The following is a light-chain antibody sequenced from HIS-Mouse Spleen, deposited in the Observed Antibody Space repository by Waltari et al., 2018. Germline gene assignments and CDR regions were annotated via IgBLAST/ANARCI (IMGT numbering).Light chain of an antibody. CDR3: AAWDDSLSGHVV. Sequence: QSVLTQPPSASGTPGQRVTISCSGSSSNIGSNYVYWYQQLPGTAPKRLICRNNHRPSGVRGRLSGSKSGTSASRAISGLRSEDEADYYCAAWDDSLSGHVVFGGGTKLTVL. J-gene: IGLJ2*01. V-gene: IGLV1-47*01. CDR1: SSNIGSNY. CDR2: RNN.